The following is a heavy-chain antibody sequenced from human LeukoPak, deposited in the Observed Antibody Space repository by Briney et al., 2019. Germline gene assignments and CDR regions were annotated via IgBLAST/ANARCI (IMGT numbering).Heavy chain of an antibody. J-gene: IGHJ3*02. D-gene: IGHD1-26*01. CDR1: GFTFSSYE. V-gene: IGHV3-48*03. CDR3: ASTLGSGSSYAFDI. Sequence: GGSLRLSCAASGFTFSSYEMNWVRQAPGRGLEWVSYISSGGSTVYYADSVRGRFTISRDNAKNSLYLQMNSLRAEDTAVYYCASTLGSGSSYAFDIWGQGTMVTVSS. CDR2: ISSGGSTV.